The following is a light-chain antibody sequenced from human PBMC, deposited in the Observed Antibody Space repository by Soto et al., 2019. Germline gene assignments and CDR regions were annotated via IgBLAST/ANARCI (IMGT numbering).Light chain of an antibody. CDR1: SSDVGAYNY. CDR2: EVS. Sequence: QSALTQPPSASGSPGQPVTISCTGTSSDVGAYNYVSWYQQHPGKAPKLMIYEVSKRPSGVSNRFSGSKSGNTASLTISGLQAEDEADYYCCSYAGSSTYVFGTGTKVTVL. J-gene: IGLJ1*01. CDR3: CSYAGSSTYV. V-gene: IGLV2-23*02.